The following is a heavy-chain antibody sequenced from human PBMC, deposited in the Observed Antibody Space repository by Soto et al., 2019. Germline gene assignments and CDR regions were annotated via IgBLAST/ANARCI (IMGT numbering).Heavy chain of an antibody. V-gene: IGHV4-30-4*01. CDR2: IYYSGST. CDR3: ARGSHRLGFDP. Sequence: QVQLQESGPGLVKPSQTLSINCTVSGGSISSGDYYWSWIRQPPGKGLEWIGYIYYSGSTYYNPSLKIRVTISVDTSKNQFSLKLISVTAAYTAVYYCARGSHRLGFDPWGQVTLVTVSS. J-gene: IGHJ5*02. D-gene: IGHD6-25*01. CDR1: GGSISSGDYY.